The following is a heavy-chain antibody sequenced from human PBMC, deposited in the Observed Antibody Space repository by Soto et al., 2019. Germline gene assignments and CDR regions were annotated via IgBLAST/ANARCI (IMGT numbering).Heavy chain of an antibody. CDR3: ARAPIKWEPRGVDY. V-gene: IGHV3-30-3*01. J-gene: IGHJ4*02. Sequence: PWGSLRLSCAAPVFTFSSYAMHWIRQAPGKGLEWVAVISYDGSNKYYADSVKVRFTISRDNSKNTLYLQMNSLRAEDTAVYYCARAPIKWEPRGVDYWGQGTLVTVSS. CDR2: ISYDGSNK. CDR1: VFTFSSYA. D-gene: IGHD1-26*01.